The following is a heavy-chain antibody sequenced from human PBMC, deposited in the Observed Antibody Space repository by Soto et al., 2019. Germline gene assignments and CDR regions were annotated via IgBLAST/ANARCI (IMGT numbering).Heavy chain of an antibody. CDR2: IRSKAYGGTT. D-gene: IGHD3-3*01. Sequence: PGGSLRLSCTASGFTFGDYAMSWFRQAPGKGLEWVGFIRSKAYGGTTEYAASVKGRFTISRDDSKSIAYLQMNSLKTEDTAVYYCTRARYVLRFLEWLFDPYYYYGMDVWGQGTTVTVSS. CDR3: TRARYVLRFLEWLFDPYYYYGMDV. CDR1: GFTFGDYA. J-gene: IGHJ6*02. V-gene: IGHV3-49*03.